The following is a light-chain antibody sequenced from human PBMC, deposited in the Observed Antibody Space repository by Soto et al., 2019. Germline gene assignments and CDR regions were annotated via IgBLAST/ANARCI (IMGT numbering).Light chain of an antibody. V-gene: IGKV3-20*01. CDR2: GAS. Sequence: EIVFTQSPGTLSLSPGERATLSCRASQSVSSSYLGWYQQKPGQAPRLLIYGASSRATGIPDRFSGSGSGTDFTLTISRLEPEDFAVYYCQQYGSSPWTFGQGTKVDI. J-gene: IGKJ1*01. CDR1: QSVSSSY. CDR3: QQYGSSPWT.